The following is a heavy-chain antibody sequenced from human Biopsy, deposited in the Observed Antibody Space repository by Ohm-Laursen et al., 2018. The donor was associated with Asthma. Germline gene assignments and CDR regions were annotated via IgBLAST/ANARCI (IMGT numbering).Heavy chain of an antibody. Sequence: SLRLSCAASGFAVSRDYMFWVRQAPGKGLEWVSVIYSSGTSHTADSVRGWFTTSRDYSKNTLYLQMHSLRAKDTAVYYCARGDSSGWSQYYFDYWGQGTLVTVSS. CDR1: GFAVSRDY. D-gene: IGHD6-19*01. J-gene: IGHJ4*02. CDR2: IYSSGTS. CDR3: ARGDSSGWSQYYFDY. V-gene: IGHV3-53*01.